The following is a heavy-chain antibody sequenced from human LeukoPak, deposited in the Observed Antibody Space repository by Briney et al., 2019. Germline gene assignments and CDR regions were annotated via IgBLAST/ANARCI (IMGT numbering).Heavy chain of an antibody. D-gene: IGHD1-26*01. J-gene: IGHJ4*02. V-gene: IGHV4-59*01. CDR2: IFHSGST. Sequence: SETLSLTCTVSGDSISGFYWSWIRQSPGKGLEWIGYIFHSGSTKYNPSLESRVTISVDTSKNQFSLKLTSVTAADTAVYYCARGVGAIFDYWGQGTLVTVSS. CDR3: ARGVGAIFDY. CDR1: GDSISGFY.